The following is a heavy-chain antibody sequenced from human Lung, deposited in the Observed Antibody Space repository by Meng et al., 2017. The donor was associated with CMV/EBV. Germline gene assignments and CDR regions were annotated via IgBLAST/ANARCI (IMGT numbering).Heavy chain of an antibody. CDR3: AKGTRNYYYYYGMDV. J-gene: IGHJ6*01. CDR1: GFTFDDYA. CDR2: ISWNSGSI. V-gene: IGHV3-9*03. Sequence: GGSLRLSCAASGFTFDDYAMHWVRQAPGKGLEWVSGISWNSGSIGYADSVKGRFTIPRDNAKNSLYLQMNSLRAEDMALYYCAKGTRNYYYYYGMDVWGQGNTVHVSS.